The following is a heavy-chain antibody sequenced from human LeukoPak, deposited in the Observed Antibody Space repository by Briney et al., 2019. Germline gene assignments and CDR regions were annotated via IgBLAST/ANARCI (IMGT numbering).Heavy chain of an antibody. V-gene: IGHV4-59*08. J-gene: IGHJ3*01. CDR2: IYNSGST. CDR1: GGSISSYY. D-gene: IGHD4-23*01. CDR3: ARPSLDYGGIDAFDF. Sequence: PTETLSLTCTVSGGSISSYYWSWIRQPPGKGLEWIGYIYNSGSTNYNPSLKSRVTISVDTSKNQFSLKLSSVTAADTAVYYCARPSLDYGGIDAFDFWGQGTLVTVSS.